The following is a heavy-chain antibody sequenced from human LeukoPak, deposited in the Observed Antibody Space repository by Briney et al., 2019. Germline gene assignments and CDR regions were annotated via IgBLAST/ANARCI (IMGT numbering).Heavy chain of an antibody. V-gene: IGHV3-23*01. CDR1: GFIFGSYA. CDR2: ISVNGGDT. J-gene: IGHJ3*02. CDR3: AKDDRVLRSSGSYQHIYAYDI. Sequence: PGGSLRLSCAASGFIFGSYAMSWVRQAPGKGLEWVSGISVNGGDTYYAGSVKGRFTITRDNSKNTLYLQMNSLRAEDTAVYYCAKDDRVLRSSGSYQHIYAYDIWGQGTMVIVSS. D-gene: IGHD6-19*01.